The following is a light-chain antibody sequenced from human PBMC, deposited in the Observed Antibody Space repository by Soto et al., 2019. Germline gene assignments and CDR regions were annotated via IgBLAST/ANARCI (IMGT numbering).Light chain of an antibody. J-gene: IGLJ1*01. CDR1: SSDVGGYSY. V-gene: IGLV2-8*01. Sequence: QSVLTQPPSASGSPGQSVAISCTGTSSDVGGYSYVSWYQQHPGKAPKLMIYEVSKRPSGVPDRFSGSESGNTASLTISGLQAEDEADYYCSSYTSSSPYVFGTGTKLTVL. CDR3: SSYTSSSPYV. CDR2: EVS.